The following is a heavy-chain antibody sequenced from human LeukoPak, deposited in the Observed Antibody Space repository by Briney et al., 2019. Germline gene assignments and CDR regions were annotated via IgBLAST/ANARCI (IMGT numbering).Heavy chain of an antibody. CDR1: GGSISSSSYY. J-gene: IGHJ3*02. D-gene: IGHD4-17*01. V-gene: IGHV4-39*07. CDR2: IYYSGST. Sequence: SETLSLTCTVSGGSISSSSYYWGWIRQPPGKGLEWIGSIYYSGSTYYNPSLKSRVTISVDTSKNQFSLKLSSVTAADTAVYYCARVVTTVTTSFAFDIWGQGTMVTVSS. CDR3: ARVVTTVTTSFAFDI.